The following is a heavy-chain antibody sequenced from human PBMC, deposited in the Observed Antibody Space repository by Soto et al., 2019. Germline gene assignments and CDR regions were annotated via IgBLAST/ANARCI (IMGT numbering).Heavy chain of an antibody. D-gene: IGHD6-13*01. J-gene: IGHJ4*02. Sequence: PSETLSLTYTVSGGSISSYYWSWIRQPPGKGLEWIGYIYYSGSTNYNPSLKSRVTISVDTSKNQFSLKLSSVTAADTAVYYCARTIAAAGKEVYYFDYWGQGTLVTVSS. CDR1: GGSISSYY. V-gene: IGHV4-59*08. CDR3: ARTIAAAGKEVYYFDY. CDR2: IYYSGST.